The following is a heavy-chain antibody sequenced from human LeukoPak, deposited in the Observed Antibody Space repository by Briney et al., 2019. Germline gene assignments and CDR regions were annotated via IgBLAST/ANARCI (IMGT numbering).Heavy chain of an antibody. Sequence: SVEVSCKASGGTFSSYGIYWVRQAPGQGLEWMGGIIPIFGTAKYEQKFQGRVTITADESTSTAYMELSSLRSEDMAVYYCARVISRNGLDYWGQGTLVTVSS. CDR2: IIPIFGTA. V-gene: IGHV1-69*13. D-gene: IGHD2-8*01. J-gene: IGHJ4*02. CDR1: GGTFSSYG. CDR3: ARVISRNGLDY.